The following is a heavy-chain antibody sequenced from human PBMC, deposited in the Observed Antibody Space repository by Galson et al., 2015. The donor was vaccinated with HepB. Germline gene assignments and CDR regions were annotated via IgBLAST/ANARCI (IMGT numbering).Heavy chain of an antibody. Sequence: SLRLSCAASGFTFSIYWMSWVRQAPGKGLEWVANIKQDGSERYYVDSVKGRFTISRDNSKNTLYLQMNSLRAEDTAVYYCARHFRPPYCGGDCYYGDAFDIWGQGTMVTVSS. CDR1: GFTFSIYW. V-gene: IGHV3-7*01. D-gene: IGHD2-21*01. CDR2: IKQDGSER. CDR3: ARHFRPPYCGGDCYYGDAFDI. J-gene: IGHJ3*02.